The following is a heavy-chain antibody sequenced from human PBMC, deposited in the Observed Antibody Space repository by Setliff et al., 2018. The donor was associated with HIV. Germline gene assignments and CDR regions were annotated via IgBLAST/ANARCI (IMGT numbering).Heavy chain of an antibody. CDR2: VYHSGTT. CDR3: ARGPPAEDYYYYMDV. V-gene: IGHV4-38-2*01. J-gene: IGHJ6*03. CDR1: GYSISTAYY. Sequence: SETLSLTCAVSGYSISTAYYWGWIRQPPGKGLEWFGSVYHSGTTYYNPSLKSRVTISVDMSKRQFSLNLTSVTAADTAVYYCARGPPAEDYYYYMDVWDKGTTVTVSS.